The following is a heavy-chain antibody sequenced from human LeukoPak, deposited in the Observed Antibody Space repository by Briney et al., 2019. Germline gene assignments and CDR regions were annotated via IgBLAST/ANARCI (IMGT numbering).Heavy chain of an antibody. CDR2: IYSGGST. D-gene: IGHD3-22*01. Sequence: GGSLRLSCAASGFIFSIYAMSWVRQAPGKGLEWVSVIYSGGSTYYADSMKGRFTISRDNSKNTLYLQMNSLRAEDTAVYYCARDRSPYYYDSSGYEPTNWGQGTLVTVSS. CDR3: ARDRSPYYYDSSGYEPTN. J-gene: IGHJ4*02. V-gene: IGHV3-66*01. CDR1: GFIFSIYA.